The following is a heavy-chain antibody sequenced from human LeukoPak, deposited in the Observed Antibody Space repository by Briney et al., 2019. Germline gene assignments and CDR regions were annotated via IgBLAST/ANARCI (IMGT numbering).Heavy chain of an antibody. V-gene: IGHV3-30-3*01. D-gene: IGHD3-22*01. J-gene: IGHJ3*02. CDR1: GFTFSSYA. Sequence: PGGSLRLSCAASGFTFSSYAMHWVRQAPGKGLEWVAIISFDGSNKYYADSVKGRFTISRDNSKNTLYLQMSSLRAEDTAVYYCARDFDYYDSSGYDAFDIWGQGTMVTVSS. CDR2: ISFDGSNK. CDR3: ARDFDYYDSSGYDAFDI.